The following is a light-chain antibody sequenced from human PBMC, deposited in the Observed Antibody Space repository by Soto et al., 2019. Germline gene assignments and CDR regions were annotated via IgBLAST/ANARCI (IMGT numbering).Light chain of an antibody. CDR1: SSDVGAYNS. Sequence: QSALAQPASVSGSPGQSITISCTGTSSDVGAYNSVSWYQQHPHRAPQVIIYKGTQRTSRVSNRFSGSTSGTAASLTISALQADDEADYFCCSSAPESAYVFGTGTKV. V-gene: IGLV2-23*01. CDR2: KGT. CDR3: CSSAPESAYV. J-gene: IGLJ1*01.